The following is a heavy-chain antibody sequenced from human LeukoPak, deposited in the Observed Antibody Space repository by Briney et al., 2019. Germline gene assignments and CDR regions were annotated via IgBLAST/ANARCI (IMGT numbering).Heavy chain of an antibody. Sequence: GGSLRLSCAASGFTFSSYAMSWVRQAPGKGLEWVSAISGSGGSTYYADSVKGRFTISRDNSKNTLYLQMNSLRAEDPAVYYCAKRTYDFLTGYTSEWYFDYCAQGTLVTVSS. D-gene: IGHD3-9*01. CDR3: AKRTYDFLTGYTSEWYFDY. V-gene: IGHV3-23*01. CDR1: GFTFSSYA. J-gene: IGHJ4*02. CDR2: ISGSGGST.